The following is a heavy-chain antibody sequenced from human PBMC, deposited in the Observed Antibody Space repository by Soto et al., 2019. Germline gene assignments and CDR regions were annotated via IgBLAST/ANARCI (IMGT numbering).Heavy chain of an antibody. J-gene: IGHJ5*02. V-gene: IGHV3-23*01. D-gene: IGHD6-13*01. CDR1: GFTFSSYA. Sequence: AVGSLRLSCAASGFTFSSYAMSWVRQAPGKGLEWVSAISGSGGSTYYADSVKGRLTISRDNSKNTLYLQMNSLRAEDTAVYYCARDTGYSGSQHGDNWFDPWGQGTLVTVSS. CDR2: ISGSGGST. CDR3: ARDTGYSGSQHGDNWFDP.